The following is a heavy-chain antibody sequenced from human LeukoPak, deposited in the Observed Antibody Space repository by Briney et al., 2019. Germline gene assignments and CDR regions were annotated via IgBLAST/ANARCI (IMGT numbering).Heavy chain of an antibody. V-gene: IGHV3-23*01. CDR3: AKESPYGSGSRNYYFHY. Sequence: PGGSLRLSCAASGFTFRSNYMSWVRQAPGKGLEWVSAISGSADRTYYADSVKGRFTISRDNSKNTLYLQMNSLRPEDTAIYYCAKESPYGSGSRNYYFHYWGQGTLVTVSS. CDR2: ISGSADRT. J-gene: IGHJ4*02. CDR1: GFTFRSNY. D-gene: IGHD3-10*01.